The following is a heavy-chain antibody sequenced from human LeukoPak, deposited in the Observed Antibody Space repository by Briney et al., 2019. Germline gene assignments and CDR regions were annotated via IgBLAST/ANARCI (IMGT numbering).Heavy chain of an antibody. J-gene: IGHJ6*02. CDR1: GYTFTSYY. CDR2: INPSGGST. D-gene: IGHD2-2*01. CDR3: ARDSLVVPAAIFYYYYGMDV. Sequence: ASVKVSCKASGYTFTSYYMHWVRQAPGQGLEWMGIINPSGGSTSYAQKFQGRVTMTRDTSTSTVYMELSSLRSEDTAVYYCARDSLVVPAAIFYYYYGMDVWGQGTTVTVSS. V-gene: IGHV1-46*01.